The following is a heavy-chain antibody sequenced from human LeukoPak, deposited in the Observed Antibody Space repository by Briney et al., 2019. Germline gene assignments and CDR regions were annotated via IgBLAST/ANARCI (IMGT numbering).Heavy chain of an antibody. CDR3: AKGGTRGSWYHFDS. CDR2: ISGSGGST. V-gene: IGHV3-23*01. CDR1: GFTVSSNY. J-gene: IGHJ4*02. Sequence: GGSLRLSCAASGFTVSSNYMSWVRQAPGKGLEWVSAISGSGGSTYYADSVKGRFTISRDNSKNTLYLQMNSLRAEDTAVYYCAKGGTRGSWYHFDSWGQGTLVTVSS. D-gene: IGHD6-13*01.